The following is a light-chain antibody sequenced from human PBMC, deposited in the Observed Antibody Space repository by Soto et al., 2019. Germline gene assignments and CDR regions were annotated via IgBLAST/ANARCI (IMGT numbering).Light chain of an antibody. Sequence: QSALTQPRSVSGSPGQSVTISCTGTSSDVGFYNYVSWYQQHPGKAPKLVIYDVTKRPSGVPDRFSGSKSGNTASLTISGLQAEDEADYYCCSYAGRNIVVFGGGTKLTVL. CDR2: DVT. CDR1: SSDVGFYNY. V-gene: IGLV2-11*01. CDR3: CSYAGRNIVV. J-gene: IGLJ2*01.